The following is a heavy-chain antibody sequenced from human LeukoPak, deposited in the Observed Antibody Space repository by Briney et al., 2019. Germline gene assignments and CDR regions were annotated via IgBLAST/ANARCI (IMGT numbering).Heavy chain of an antibody. CDR3: ARGGGYASPIGY. Sequence: SETLSLTCTLSGGSISTYYWTWILQPPGKGLKCVGYIYDSGRTSYNPSLESRVTISVDTSKNQFSLKLSSLTAADTAVYYCARGGGYASPIGYWGQGALVTVSS. CDR2: IYDSGRT. V-gene: IGHV4-59*01. D-gene: IGHD5-12*01. J-gene: IGHJ4*02. CDR1: GGSISTYY.